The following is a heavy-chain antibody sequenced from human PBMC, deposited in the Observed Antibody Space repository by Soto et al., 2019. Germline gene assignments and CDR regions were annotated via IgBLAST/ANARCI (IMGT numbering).Heavy chain of an antibody. V-gene: IGHV1-58*01. CDR3: ATRIGNIGWYWLDT. CDR1: GFTFSSSA. CDR2: IVLGNGNT. J-gene: IGHJ5*02. Sequence: ASVKVSCKASGFTFSSSAVQWVRQARGQRLEWIGWIVLGNGNTNYAQKFQERVTITRDMSTSTAYMEVRSLTSDDTAVYYCATRIGNIGWYWLDTWGQGTLGTVSS. D-gene: IGHD6-19*01.